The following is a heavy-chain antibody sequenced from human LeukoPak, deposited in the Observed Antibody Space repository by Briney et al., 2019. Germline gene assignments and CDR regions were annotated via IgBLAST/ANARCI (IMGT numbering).Heavy chain of an antibody. CDR2: IYTSGST. CDR1: GGSISSYY. D-gene: IGHD6-13*01. Sequence: PSETLSLTCSVSGGSISSYYWSWIRQPAGKGLEWIGRIYTSGSTNYNPSLKSQVTMSVDTSKDQISLKLSSVTAADTAVYYCARGRYSSSFSLGEYYFDYWGQGTLVTVSS. J-gene: IGHJ4*02. CDR3: ARGRYSSSFSLGEYYFDY. V-gene: IGHV4-4*07.